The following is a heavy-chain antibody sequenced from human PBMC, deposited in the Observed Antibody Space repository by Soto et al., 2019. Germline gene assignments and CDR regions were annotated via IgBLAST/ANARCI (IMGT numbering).Heavy chain of an antibody. V-gene: IGHV4-59*08. CDR1: GGSMSPYY. J-gene: IGHJ6*02. D-gene: IGHD7-27*01. CDR2: IYYRGNT. Sequence: SETLSLTCTVSGGSMSPYYWSWIRQAPGKGLEWIANIYYRGNTNYNPSLESRVTISVDTSKNQFSLKLNSMTAADTAVYYCARHSKKTGDFDYYYGMDVWGQGTTVTVSS. CDR3: ARHSKKTGDFDYYYGMDV.